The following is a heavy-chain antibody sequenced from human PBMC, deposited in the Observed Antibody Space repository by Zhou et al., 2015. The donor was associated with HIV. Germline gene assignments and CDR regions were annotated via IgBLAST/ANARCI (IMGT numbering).Heavy chain of an antibody. CDR3: ARDGRSMVRGVPWGVPRTT. CDR2: IIPIFGTA. Sequence: QVQLVQSGAEVKKPGSSVKVSCKASGGTFSSYAISWVRQAPGQGLEWMGGIIPIFGTANYAQKFQGRVTITADESTSTAYMELSSLRSEDTAVYYCARDGRSMVRGVPWGVPRTTWGQGNPGHRLL. V-gene: IGHV1-69*01. CDR1: GGTFSSYA. D-gene: IGHD3-10*01. J-gene: IGHJ4*02.